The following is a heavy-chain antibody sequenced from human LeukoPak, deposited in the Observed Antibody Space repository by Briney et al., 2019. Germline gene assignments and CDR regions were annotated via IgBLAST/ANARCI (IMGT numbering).Heavy chain of an antibody. CDR1: RSTFSSYA. CDR3: ASRYYDSSGYYPYCFDY. Sequence: ASVKVSCKASRSTFSSYAISWVRQAPGQGLEWMGGIIPIFGTANYAQKFQGRVTITTDESTSTAYMELSSLRSEDTAAYYCASRYYDSSGYYPYCFDYWGQGTLVTVSS. J-gene: IGHJ4*02. CDR2: IIPIFGTA. V-gene: IGHV1-69*05. D-gene: IGHD3-22*01.